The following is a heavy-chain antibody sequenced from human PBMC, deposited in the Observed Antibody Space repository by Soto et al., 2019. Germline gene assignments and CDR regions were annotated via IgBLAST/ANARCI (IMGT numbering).Heavy chain of an antibody. CDR1: GGSVISGSYY. CDR3: ARGDYGGNPLLDY. D-gene: IGHD4-17*01. V-gene: IGHV4-61*01. Sequence: SETLSLTCTVSGGSVISGSYYWSWIRQPPGKGLEWIGYIYYSGSTNYNPSLKSRVTISVDTSKNQFSLKLSSVTAADTAVYYCARGDYGGNPLLDYWGQGTLVTVSS. J-gene: IGHJ4*02. CDR2: IYYSGST.